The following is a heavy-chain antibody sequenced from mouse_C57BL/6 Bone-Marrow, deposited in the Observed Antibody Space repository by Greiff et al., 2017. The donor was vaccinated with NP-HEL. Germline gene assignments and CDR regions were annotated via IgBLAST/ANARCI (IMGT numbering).Heavy chain of an antibody. D-gene: IGHD1-1*01. CDR2: IYPGSGST. CDR1: GYTFTSYW. Sequence: VQLQQPGAELVKPGASVKMSCKASGYTFTSYWITWVKQRPGQGLEWIGDIYPGSGSTNYNEKFKSKATLTVDTSSSTAYMQLSSLTSEDSAVYYCARVDYGSSFLFDYWGQGTTLTVSS. J-gene: IGHJ2*01. V-gene: IGHV1-55*01. CDR3: ARVDYGSSFLFDY.